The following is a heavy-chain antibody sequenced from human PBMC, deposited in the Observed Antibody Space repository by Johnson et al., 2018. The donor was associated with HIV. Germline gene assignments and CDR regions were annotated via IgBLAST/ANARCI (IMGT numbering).Heavy chain of an antibody. V-gene: IGHV3-30*07. CDR2: ISYDGRSK. CDR3: AREPMDCGGDCWGVFDL. Sequence: QMLLVESGGGVVQPGRSLRLSCAASGYTFSSYAMHWVRQAPGKGLEWVALISYDGRSKYYADSVRGRLTISRDNSKNTVYLQMNSLRAEDTALYYCAREPMDCGGDCWGVFDLWGQGTMVTVSS. J-gene: IGHJ3*01. D-gene: IGHD2-21*02. CDR1: GYTFSSYA.